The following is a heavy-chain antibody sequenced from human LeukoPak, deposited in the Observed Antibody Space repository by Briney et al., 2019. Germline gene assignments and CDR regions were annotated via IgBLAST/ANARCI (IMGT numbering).Heavy chain of an antibody. CDR2: ITGRSDKT. V-gene: IGHV3-23*01. D-gene: IGHD6-19*01. Sequence: GGSLRLSCAASGFNFNKYDMTWARQAPGKGLEWVSTITGRSDKTYYTDSVKGRFVTSRDNSKDTLYLQMNSLRAEDTALYYCAKGGWLDDLGQGALVTVSP. CDR3: AKGGWLDD. CDR1: GFNFNKYD. J-gene: IGHJ4*02.